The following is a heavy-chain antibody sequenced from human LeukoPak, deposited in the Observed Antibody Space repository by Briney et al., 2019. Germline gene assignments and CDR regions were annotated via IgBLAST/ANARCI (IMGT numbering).Heavy chain of an antibody. J-gene: IGHJ4*02. CDR2: IYYSGST. Sequence: PSETLSLTCTVSGGSISSSSYYWGWIRQPPGKGLEWIGRIYYSGSTYYNPSLKSRVTISVDTSKNQFSLKLSSVTAADTAVYYCARSFVTTVDYWGQGTLVTVSS. CDR1: GGSISSSSYY. V-gene: IGHV4-39*07. CDR3: ARSFVTTVDY. D-gene: IGHD4-17*01.